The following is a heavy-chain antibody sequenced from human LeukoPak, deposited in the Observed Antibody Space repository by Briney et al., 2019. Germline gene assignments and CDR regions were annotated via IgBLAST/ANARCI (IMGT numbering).Heavy chain of an antibody. D-gene: IGHD5-12*01. CDR1: GGSFSGYY. V-gene: IGHV4-34*01. CDR2: INHSGLI. CDR3: AQNRGFSLGDN. J-gene: IGHJ4*02. Sequence: SETLSLTCAVYGGSFSGYYWSWIRQPPGKGLEWIGEINHSGLINYNPSLKSRVTISLDKSKNQFSLKLTSVTAADTAVYYCAQNRGFSLGDNWGQGTLVIVS.